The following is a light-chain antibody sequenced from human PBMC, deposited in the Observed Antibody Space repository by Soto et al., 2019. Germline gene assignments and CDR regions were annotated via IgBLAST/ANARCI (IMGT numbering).Light chain of an antibody. Sequence: ALQMTQSPSSLAASTGDRVTITCRASQGISSYLAWYQQKPGKAPKLLIYAASTLQSGVPSRFSGSGSGTDFTLTISCLQSEDFATYYCQQYYSYPRTFGQGTKVDIK. CDR2: AAS. J-gene: IGKJ1*01. CDR1: QGISSY. V-gene: IGKV1-8*01. CDR3: QQYYSYPRT.